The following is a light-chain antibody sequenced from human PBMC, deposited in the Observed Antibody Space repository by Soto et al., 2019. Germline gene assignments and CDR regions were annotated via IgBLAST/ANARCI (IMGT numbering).Light chain of an antibody. CDR2: DAS. V-gene: IGKV3-15*01. J-gene: IGKJ5*01. CDR1: QSVRSK. Sequence: EIVITQSPGTLSVSPGERDTLSCRASQSVRSKLAWYQQKPGQAPRLLIYDASTRATGIPARFSGSGSGTEFTLTISSLQSEDFAVYYCQHYNNWPPITFGQGTRLEIK. CDR3: QHYNNWPPIT.